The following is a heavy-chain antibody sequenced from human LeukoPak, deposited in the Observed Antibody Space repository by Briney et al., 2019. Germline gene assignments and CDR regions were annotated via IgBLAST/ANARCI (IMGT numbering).Heavy chain of an antibody. Sequence: ASVKVSCKASGGTFSSYAISWVRQAPGQGLEWMGGIIPIFGTANYAQKFQGRVTITTDESTSTAYMELSSLRSEDTAVYYCARGYYDFWSGQRDAFDIWGQGTMVTVSS. CDR3: ARGYYDFWSGQRDAFDI. J-gene: IGHJ3*02. D-gene: IGHD3-3*01. CDR1: GGTFSSYA. V-gene: IGHV1-69*05. CDR2: IIPIFGTA.